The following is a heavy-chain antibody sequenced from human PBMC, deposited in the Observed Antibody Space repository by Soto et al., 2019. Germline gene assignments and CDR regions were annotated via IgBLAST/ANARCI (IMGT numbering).Heavy chain of an antibody. CDR3: AKKLPEAGSHFAFDI. CDR1: GFIFSSLA. J-gene: IGHJ3*02. CDR2: IPGSADST. V-gene: IGHV3-23*01. Sequence: EVPLLESGGGLVQPGGSLRLSCAASGFIFSSLAMSWVRQAPGKGLEWVSAIPGSADSTYYADSVKGRFTISRDNSKNTLYLQMNSLRAEDTAVYYGAKKLPEAGSHFAFDIWGHGTMVTVSS. D-gene: IGHD2-2*01.